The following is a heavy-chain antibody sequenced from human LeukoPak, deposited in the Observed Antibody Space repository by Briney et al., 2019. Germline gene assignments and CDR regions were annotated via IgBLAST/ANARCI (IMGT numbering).Heavy chain of an antibody. Sequence: ASVKVSCKSSGYTFTDYYMHWVRQAPGQGLEWMGWINPKSGGTNYAQNFQGRVTMTRNTSISTAYMELSRLRSGDTAVYYCAKDLQWELPRGDALDIWGQGTMVTVSS. CDR3: AKDLQWELPRGDALDI. J-gene: IGHJ3*02. CDR2: INPKSGGT. CDR1: GYTFTDYY. D-gene: IGHD1-26*01. V-gene: IGHV1-2*02.